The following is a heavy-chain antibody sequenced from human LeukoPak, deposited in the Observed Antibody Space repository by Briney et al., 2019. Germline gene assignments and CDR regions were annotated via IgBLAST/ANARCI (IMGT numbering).Heavy chain of an antibody. CDR1: GGSISSYY. V-gene: IGHV4-59*08. Sequence: SETLPLTCTVSGGSISSYYWSWIRQPPGKGLEWIGYIYYSGSTNYNPSLKSRVTISVDTSKNQFSLKLSSVTAADTAVYYCARHKYDSSGSRFDYWGQGTLVTVSS. D-gene: IGHD3-22*01. J-gene: IGHJ4*02. CDR3: ARHKYDSSGSRFDY. CDR2: IYYSGST.